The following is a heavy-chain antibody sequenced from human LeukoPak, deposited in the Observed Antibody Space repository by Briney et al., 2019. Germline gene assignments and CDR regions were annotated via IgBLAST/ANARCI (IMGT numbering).Heavy chain of an antibody. J-gene: IGHJ4*02. CDR1: GFIFANYW. Sequence: GESLKISCMGSGFIFANYWIGWVRQMPGKGLEWMGIIYPGDSNTRYSPSFQGQVTISADKSISTAYLQWSSLKASDTAMYFCARFAYSGEYFPCHYWGQGTLVTVSS. CDR2: IYPGDSNT. D-gene: IGHD2-21*01. V-gene: IGHV5-51*01. CDR3: ARFAYSGEYFPCHY.